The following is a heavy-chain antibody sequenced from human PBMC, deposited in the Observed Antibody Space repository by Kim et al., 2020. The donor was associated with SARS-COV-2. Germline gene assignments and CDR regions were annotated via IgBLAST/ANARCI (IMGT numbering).Heavy chain of an antibody. V-gene: IGHV3-30*02. Sequence: GGSYTYHANSVRDRFTITRDTSKHTLYLRMNGRRAEDTAVSYCAKGFDYWGQGTLVTVSS. CDR3: AKGFDY. J-gene: IGHJ4*02. CDR2: GGSYT.